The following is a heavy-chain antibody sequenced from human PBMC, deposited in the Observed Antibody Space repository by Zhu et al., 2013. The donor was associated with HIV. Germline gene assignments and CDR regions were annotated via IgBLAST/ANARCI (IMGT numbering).Heavy chain of an antibody. V-gene: IGHV1-2*02. D-gene: IGHD1-26*01. CDR3: ARDRPPGGLDYDY. J-gene: IGHJ4*02. CDR2: INPDSGDT. CDR1: GYTFTGYF. Sequence: QVQLVQSGAEVQKPGASVKVSCEASGYTFTGYFLHWVRQAPGQGLEWMGWINPDSGDTNYAQKFQGRVTMTRDTSISTAYMELSRLRSDDTAVYYCARDRPPGGLDYDYWGQGTLVTVSS.